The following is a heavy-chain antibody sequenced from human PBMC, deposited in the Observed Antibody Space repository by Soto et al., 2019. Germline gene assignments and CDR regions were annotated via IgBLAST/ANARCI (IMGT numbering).Heavy chain of an antibody. Sequence: SCKASGGTFSSYAISWVRQAPGKGLEWVANIKQDGSEKYYVDSVKGRFTISRDNAKNSLYLQMNSLRAEDTAVYYCARRHIVVVTATDAFDIWGQGTMVTVSS. V-gene: IGHV3-7*03. J-gene: IGHJ3*02. CDR2: IKQDGSEK. D-gene: IGHD2-21*02. CDR3: ARRHIVVVTATDAFDI. CDR1: GGTFSSYA.